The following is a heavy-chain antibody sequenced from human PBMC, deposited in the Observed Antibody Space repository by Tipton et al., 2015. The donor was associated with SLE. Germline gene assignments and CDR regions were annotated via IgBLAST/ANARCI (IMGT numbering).Heavy chain of an antibody. CDR1: GGSFSGYY. D-gene: IGHD6-13*01. J-gene: IGHJ4*02. V-gene: IGHV4-38-2*02. Sequence: TLSLTCAVYGGSFSGYYWGWIRQPPGKGLEWIGSIYHSGSTYYNPSLKSRVTISVDTSKNQFPLKLSSVTAADTAVYYCAKEERAYSSSWFDYWGQGTLVTVSS. CDR2: IYHSGST. CDR3: AKEERAYSSSWFDY.